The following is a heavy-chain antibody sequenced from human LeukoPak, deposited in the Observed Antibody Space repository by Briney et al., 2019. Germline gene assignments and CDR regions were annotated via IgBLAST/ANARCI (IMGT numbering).Heavy chain of an antibody. D-gene: IGHD6-6*01. CDR2: ISACNGNT. CDR3: ARDGIAAPNNWFDP. CDR1: GYTFTSYG. Sequence: ASVKVSCKASGYTFTSYGISWVRQAPGQGLEWMGWISACNGNTNYAQKLQGRVTMTTDTSTSTAYMELRSLRSDDTAVYYCARDGIAAPNNWFDPWGQGTLVTVSS. J-gene: IGHJ5*02. V-gene: IGHV1-18*01.